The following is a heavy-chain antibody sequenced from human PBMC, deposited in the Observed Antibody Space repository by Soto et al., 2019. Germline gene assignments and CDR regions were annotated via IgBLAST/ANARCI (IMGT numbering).Heavy chain of an antibody. CDR2: AKYDGITT. CDR3: ASGIKNYYGGAV. CDR1: GFTFTDYW. D-gene: IGHD2-21*01. Sequence: EVQLVESGGGLVQPGGSLRLSCAASGFTFTDYWMHWVRQAPGKGLVWVSRAKYDGITTSYADSVEGRFTISRDNAKNTVYLQMNSLRAEDTAVYYCASGIKNYYGGAVWGQGTTVTVSS. V-gene: IGHV3-74*01. J-gene: IGHJ6*02.